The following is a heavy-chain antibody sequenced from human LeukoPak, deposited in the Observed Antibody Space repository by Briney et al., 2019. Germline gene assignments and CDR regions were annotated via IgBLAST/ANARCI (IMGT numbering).Heavy chain of an antibody. CDR2: ISSSSSYI. V-gene: IGHV3-21*01. CDR3: ARDTPYCGGDCYSSDAFDI. D-gene: IGHD2-21*02. CDR1: GFTFSSYS. J-gene: IGHJ3*02. Sequence: GGSLRLSCGASGFTFSSYSMNWVRQAPGKGLEWVSSISSSSSYIYYADSVKGRFTISRDNAKNSLYLQMNSLRAEDTAVYYCARDTPYCGGDCYSSDAFDIWGQGTMVTVSS.